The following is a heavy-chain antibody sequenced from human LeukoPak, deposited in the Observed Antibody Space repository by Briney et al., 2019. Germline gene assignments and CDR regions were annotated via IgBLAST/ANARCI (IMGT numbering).Heavy chain of an antibody. CDR2: IIPIFGTA. CDR1: GGTFISYA. CDR3: ARNSGSPNWIDP. D-gene: IGHD1-26*01. V-gene: IGHV1-69*05. Sequence: EASVKVSCKASGGTFISYAISWVRQAPGQGLEWMGGIIPIFGTANYAQKFQGRVTITTDESTSTAYMELSSLRSEDTAVYYCARNSGSPNWIDPWGQGTLVTVSS. J-gene: IGHJ5*02.